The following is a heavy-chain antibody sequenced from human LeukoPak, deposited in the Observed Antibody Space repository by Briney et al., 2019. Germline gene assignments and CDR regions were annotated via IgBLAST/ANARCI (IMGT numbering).Heavy chain of an antibody. CDR1: GGTFRTSG. D-gene: IGHD3-10*01. Sequence: ASVKVSCKASGGTFRTSGVNWVRQAPGQRLEWMGCVIPVFGTSNYAKKFQDRVTITADESTSTAYMELSSLRSEDTAVYYCATKNFGDLYRHDDPFNMWGQGTTVTVSS. CDR3: ATKNFGDLYRHDDPFNM. J-gene: IGHJ3*02. V-gene: IGHV1-69*13. CDR2: VIPVFGTS.